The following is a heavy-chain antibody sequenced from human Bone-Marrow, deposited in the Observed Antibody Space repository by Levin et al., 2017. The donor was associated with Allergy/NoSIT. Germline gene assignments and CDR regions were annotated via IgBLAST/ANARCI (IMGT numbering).Heavy chain of an antibody. CDR2: INPNSGGT. D-gene: IGHD1-1*01. CDR1: GYTFTGYY. V-gene: IGHV1-2*06. Sequence: DSVKVSCKASGYTFTGYYMHWVRQAPGQGLEWMGRINPNSGGTNYAQKFQGRVTMTRDTSISTAYMELSRLRSDDTAVYYCARDPPNLGAFDIWGQGTMVTVSS. CDR3: ARDPPNLGAFDI. J-gene: IGHJ3*02.